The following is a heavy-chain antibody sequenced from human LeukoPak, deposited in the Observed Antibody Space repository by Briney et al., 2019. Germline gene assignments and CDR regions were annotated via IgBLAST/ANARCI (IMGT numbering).Heavy chain of an antibody. V-gene: IGHV1-2*02. Sequence: VASVTVSCKASGYTFTAYYMHWVRQAPGQGLEWMGWINPNSGGTNYAQKFQGRVTMTRDTSISTAYMELSRLRSDDTAVYYCARDYYDSSGFGAFDIWGQGTMVTVSS. CDR1: GYTFTAYY. CDR3: ARDYYDSSGFGAFDI. J-gene: IGHJ3*02. CDR2: INPNSGGT. D-gene: IGHD3-22*01.